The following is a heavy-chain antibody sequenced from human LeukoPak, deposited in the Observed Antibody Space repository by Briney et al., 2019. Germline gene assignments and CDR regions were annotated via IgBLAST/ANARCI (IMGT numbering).Heavy chain of an antibody. CDR2: ISSTSTYM. CDR1: GFTFSRYS. V-gene: IGHV3-21*01. D-gene: IGHD4-23*01. J-gene: IGHJ4*02. CDR3: ASTLTRWTFDY. Sequence: GGSLRLSCAASGFTFSRYSMNWVRQAPGKGLEWVSSISSTSTYMYYADSVKGRFTISRDNAKNSLYLQMNSLRAEDTAVYLCASTLTRWTFDYCGQGRLVTVSS.